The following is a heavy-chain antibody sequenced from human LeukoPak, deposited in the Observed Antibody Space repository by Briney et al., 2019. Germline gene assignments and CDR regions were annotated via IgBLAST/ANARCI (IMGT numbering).Heavy chain of an antibody. D-gene: IGHD3-10*01. V-gene: IGHV4-59*01. CDR3: AKDRPITSESLWSGSSHFDF. CDR1: GGSISSYY. Sequence: SETLSLTCTVSGGSISSYYWSWIRQPPGKGLEWIGYIYYSGSTNYNPSLKSRVTISVDTSKNQFSLKLSSVTAADTAVYYCAKDRPITSESLWSGSSHFDFWGQGAPVTVSS. CDR2: IYYSGST. J-gene: IGHJ4*02.